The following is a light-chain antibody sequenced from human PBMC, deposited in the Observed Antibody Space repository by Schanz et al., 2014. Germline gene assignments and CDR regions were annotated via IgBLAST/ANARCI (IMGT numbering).Light chain of an antibody. Sequence: DIQMTQSPSTLSASVGDRVTITCRASQSISTWLAWYQQKPGKAPKVLIYDASNLESGVPSRFSGSGSGTEFTLTISSLQPDDFATYYCQQSYSTPWTFGQGTKVEIK. CDR1: QSISTW. V-gene: IGKV1-5*01. CDR3: QQSYSTPWT. CDR2: DAS. J-gene: IGKJ1*01.